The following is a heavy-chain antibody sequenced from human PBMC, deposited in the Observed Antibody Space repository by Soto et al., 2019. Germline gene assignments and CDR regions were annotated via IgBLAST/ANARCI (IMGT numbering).Heavy chain of an antibody. V-gene: IGHV4-59*01. CDR2: IYYSGST. J-gene: IGHJ4*02. CDR3: AREEGSGWYLG. D-gene: IGHD6-19*01. Sequence: PSETLSLTCTVSGGSISSYYWSWIRQPPGKGLEWIGYIYYSGSTNYNPSLKSRVTISVDTSKNQFSLKLSSVTAADTAVYYCAREEGSGWYLGWGQGTLVTVSS. CDR1: GGSISSYY.